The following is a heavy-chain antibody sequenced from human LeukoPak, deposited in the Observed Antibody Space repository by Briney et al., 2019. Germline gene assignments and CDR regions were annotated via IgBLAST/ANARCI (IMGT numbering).Heavy chain of an antibody. D-gene: IGHD2-2*01. CDR3: ARDLVVTSGY. V-gene: IGHV3-74*03. CDR2: ISSDGSST. Sequence: WGSLRLSCAASGFTFSSYWMHWVRQAPGKGLVWVARISSDGSSTTYADSVKGRFTISRDNAKNTLYLQMNSLRVEDTAVYYCARDLVVTSGYWGQGTLVTVSS. CDR1: GFTFSSYW. J-gene: IGHJ4*02.